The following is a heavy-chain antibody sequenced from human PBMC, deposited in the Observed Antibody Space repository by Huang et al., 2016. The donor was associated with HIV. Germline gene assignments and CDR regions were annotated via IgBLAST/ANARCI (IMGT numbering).Heavy chain of an antibody. D-gene: IGHD2-21*02. CDR3: ARPQMTDATSDSSWNYFDS. CDR1: GGSFTNHY. Sequence: VQLRQWGTTLLKPSETLSLKCAVYGGSFTNHYLTWIRQSPGKGPEWIGEIDHRGSTTYNPSLSSRVSMSIDTSKNQFSLNLTALTDADTAVYFCARPQMTDATSDSSWNYFDSWGQGTLVTVSS. J-gene: IGHJ4*02. CDR2: IDHRGST. V-gene: IGHV4-34*01.